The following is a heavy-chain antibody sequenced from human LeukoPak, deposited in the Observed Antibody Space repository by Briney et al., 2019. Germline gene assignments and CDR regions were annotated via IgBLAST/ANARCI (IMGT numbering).Heavy chain of an antibody. V-gene: IGHV3-30*18. CDR1: GFTFSSYD. CDR3: ANIPLSAVRGVISMDV. Sequence: GGSLRLSCAASGFTFSSYDMHWVRQAPGKGLEWVAFISYDGSNKYYADSVKGRFTISRDNSKNTLYVQMNSLRAEDTAVYYCANIPLSAVRGVISMDVWGQGTTVTVSS. J-gene: IGHJ6*02. D-gene: IGHD3-10*01. CDR2: ISYDGSNK.